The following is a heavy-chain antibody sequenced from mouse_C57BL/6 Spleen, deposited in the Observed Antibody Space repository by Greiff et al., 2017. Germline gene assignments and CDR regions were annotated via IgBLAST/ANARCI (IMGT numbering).Heavy chain of an antibody. V-gene: IGHV1-54*01. D-gene: IGHD4-1*01. J-gene: IGHJ2*01. CDR3: AREGDWAYYFDY. CDR1: GYAFTNYL. Sequence: QVQLQQSGAELVRPGTSVKVSCKASGYAFTNYLIEWVKQRPGQGLEWIGVINPGSGGTNYNEKFKGKATLTADKSSSTAYMQLSSLTSEDSAVYFCAREGDWAYYFDYWGQGTTRKGSS. CDR2: INPGSGGT.